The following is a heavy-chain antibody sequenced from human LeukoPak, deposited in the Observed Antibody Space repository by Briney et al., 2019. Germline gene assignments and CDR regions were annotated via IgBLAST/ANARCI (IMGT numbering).Heavy chain of an antibody. D-gene: IGHD3-10*02. J-gene: IGHJ4*02. Sequence: PSETLSLTCAVSGGSISSYYWSWIRQPPGKGLEWIGYIYYSGSTNYNPSLKSRVTISVDTSKNQFSLKLSSVTAADTAVYYCARAPFLVHPHFDYWGQGTLVTVSS. CDR1: GGSISSYY. V-gene: IGHV4-59*01. CDR2: IYYSGST. CDR3: ARAPFLVHPHFDY.